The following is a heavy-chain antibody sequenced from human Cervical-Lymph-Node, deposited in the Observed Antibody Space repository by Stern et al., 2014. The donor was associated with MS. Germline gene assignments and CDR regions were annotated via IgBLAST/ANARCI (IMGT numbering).Heavy chain of an antibody. CDR3: VKGAHYFDTGAYPY. D-gene: IGHD2-8*02. Sequence: EVQLVESGGGLVQPGGSLRLSCAASGLTSSNSAMSWVRQVPGRGLDWVSSISGSGSRPFYADSVKGRFTISKDSSNNTLFLRMDSLRAEDTAVYYCVKGAHYFDTGAYPYWGQGTVVTVSS. CDR2: ISGSGSRP. V-gene: IGHV3-23*04. J-gene: IGHJ4*02. CDR1: GLTSSNSA.